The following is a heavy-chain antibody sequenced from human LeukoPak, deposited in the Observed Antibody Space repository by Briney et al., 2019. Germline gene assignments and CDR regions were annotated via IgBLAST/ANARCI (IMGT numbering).Heavy chain of an antibody. CDR2: INPNSGDT. CDR1: GYTFTDYY. Sequence: ASVKVSCKASGYTFTDYYMHWVRQAPGQGLEWMGWINPNSGDTNYARKFQGRVTMTRDTSISTAYMELSSLRSDDTAVYYCARAPSRLVLFDYWGQGTLVTVSS. CDR3: ARAPSRLVLFDY. J-gene: IGHJ4*02. V-gene: IGHV1-2*02. D-gene: IGHD3-22*01.